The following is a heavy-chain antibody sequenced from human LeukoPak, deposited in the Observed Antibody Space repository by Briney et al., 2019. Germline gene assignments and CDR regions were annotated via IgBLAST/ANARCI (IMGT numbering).Heavy chain of an antibody. CDR1: GFTFSDYY. V-gene: IGHV3-11*01. D-gene: IGHD3-9*01. Sequence: GGSLRLSCAASGFTFSDYYMSWIRQAPGKGLEWVSYIVNTGSTIYYADSVKGRFTISRDNAKNSLYLQMSSLRAEDTAVYYCARAIYGIFIYYMDVWGRGTTVTISS. CDR2: IVNTGSTI. J-gene: IGHJ6*03. CDR3: ARAIYGIFIYYMDV.